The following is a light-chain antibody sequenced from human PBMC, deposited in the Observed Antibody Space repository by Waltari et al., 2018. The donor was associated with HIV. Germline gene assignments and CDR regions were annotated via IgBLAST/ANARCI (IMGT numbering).Light chain of an antibody. CDR2: ETS. V-gene: IGKV3-20*01. Sequence: EIVLTQSPATLSFSPGERATLSCRASQSVRSSLAWYQQKPGQAPRLLIYETSNRATGIPDRFSGSGSGTDFTLTISRLEPEDFAVYFCQQYASSPITFGQGTRLEIK. J-gene: IGKJ5*01. CDR3: QQYASSPIT. CDR1: QSVRSS.